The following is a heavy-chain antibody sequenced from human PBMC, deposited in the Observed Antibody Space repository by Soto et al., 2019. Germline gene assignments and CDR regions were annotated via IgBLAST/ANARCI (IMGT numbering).Heavy chain of an antibody. D-gene: IGHD3-22*01. CDR3: ARDPRPGDSSGYYYSDY. Sequence: GASVKVSCKASGGTFSSYAISWVRQAPGQGLEWMGGIIPIFGTANYAQKFQGRVTITADESTSTAYMELSSLRSEDTAVYYCARDPRPGDSSGYYYSDYWGQGTQVTVSS. V-gene: IGHV1-69*13. J-gene: IGHJ4*02. CDR1: GGTFSSYA. CDR2: IIPIFGTA.